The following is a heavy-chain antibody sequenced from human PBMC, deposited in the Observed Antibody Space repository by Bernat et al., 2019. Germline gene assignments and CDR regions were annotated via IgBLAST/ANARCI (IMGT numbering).Heavy chain of an antibody. CDR2: IRSKRDGGTT. V-gene: IGHV3-15*07. J-gene: IGHJ4*02. CDR1: GFILMDAW. CDR3: TTGRD. Sequence: EVQLVESGGGLVKPGGSLRPSCAASGFILMDAWMSGFGRAPGKGRGWVGRIRSKRDGGTTDYAAFVKGGFTISRDDSKNTLYLQMNSLKTEDTAVYYCTTGRDWGQGTLVIVSS.